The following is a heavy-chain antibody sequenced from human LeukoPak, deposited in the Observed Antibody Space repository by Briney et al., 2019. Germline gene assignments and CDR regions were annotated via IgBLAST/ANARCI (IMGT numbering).Heavy chain of an antibody. D-gene: IGHD3-10*01. V-gene: IGHV3-30*04. CDR1: GFTFSSYA. CDR2: ISYDGSNK. Sequence: GGSPRLSCAASGFTFSSYAMYWVRQAPGKGLEWVAVISYDGSNKYYADSVKGRFTISRDNSKNTLYLQMNSLRAEDTAVYYCAAGGDYWGQGTLVTVSS. CDR3: AAGGDY. J-gene: IGHJ4*02.